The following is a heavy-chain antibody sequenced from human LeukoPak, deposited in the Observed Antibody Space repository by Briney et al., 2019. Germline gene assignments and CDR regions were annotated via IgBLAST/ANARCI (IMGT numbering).Heavy chain of an antibody. Sequence: ASVKVSCKASGYTFTSYGISWVRQAPGQGLEWMGWISAYNGSTNYEQKLQGRVTMTTDTSTSTAYMELRSLRSDDTAVYYCARDLWFGELLYGRDAFDIWGQGTMVTVSS. CDR1: GYTFTSYG. CDR2: ISAYNGST. D-gene: IGHD3-10*01. CDR3: ARDLWFGELLYGRDAFDI. J-gene: IGHJ3*02. V-gene: IGHV1-18*01.